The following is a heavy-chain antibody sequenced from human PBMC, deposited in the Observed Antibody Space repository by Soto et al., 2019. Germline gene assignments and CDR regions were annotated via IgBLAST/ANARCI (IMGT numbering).Heavy chain of an antibody. CDR3: ARGYAGGNGWYYFDF. D-gene: IGHD6-19*01. CDR1: GYTFTRYD. V-gene: IGHV1-8*02. Sequence: AAVKVSFKASGYTFTRYDINWVRQTAGQGLEWMGWVNPDSAYTGYVERFRGRVTMTRNTSISTAYMELSSLRSEDTAIYYCARGYAGGNGWYYFDFWGPGTLVTVSS. J-gene: IGHJ4*02. CDR2: VNPDSAYT.